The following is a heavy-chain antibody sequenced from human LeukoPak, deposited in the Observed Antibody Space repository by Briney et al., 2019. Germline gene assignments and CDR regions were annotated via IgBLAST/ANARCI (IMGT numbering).Heavy chain of an antibody. CDR2: IYPGDSDT. CDR3: ARRYYGDSGFLDY. Sequence: VESLQISCKGSGYSFTSYWIGWVRQMPGKGLEWMGIIYPGDSDTRYSASFQGQVTITADKSISTAYLQWSSLKASDTAMYYCARRYYGDSGFLDYWGQGTLVTVSS. V-gene: IGHV5-51*01. J-gene: IGHJ4*02. CDR1: GYSFTSYW. D-gene: IGHD4-17*01.